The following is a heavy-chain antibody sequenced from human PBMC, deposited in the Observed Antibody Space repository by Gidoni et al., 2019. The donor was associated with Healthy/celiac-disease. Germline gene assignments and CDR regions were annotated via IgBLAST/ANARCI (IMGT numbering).Heavy chain of an antibody. J-gene: IGHJ6*02. CDR1: GGSISSGGYY. V-gene: IGHV4-31*03. D-gene: IGHD3-10*01. Sequence: QVQLQESGPGLVKPSQTLSLTCTVSGGSISSGGYYWSWIRQHPGKGLEWIGYIYYSGSTYYNPSLKSRVTISVDTSKNQFSLKLSSVTAADTAVYYGARVYVGVRGRNYGMDVWGQGTTVTVSS. CDR3: ARVYVGVRGRNYGMDV. CDR2: IYYSGST.